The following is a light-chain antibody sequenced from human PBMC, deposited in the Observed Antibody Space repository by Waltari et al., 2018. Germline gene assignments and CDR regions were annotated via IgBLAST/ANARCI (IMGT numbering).Light chain of an antibody. CDR2: DVS. CDR1: SSNIGGNT. CDR3: CSYAGSNSWV. J-gene: IGLJ3*02. Sequence: QSVLTQPPSASGTPGQRVTISCSGSSSNIGGNTVNWYQHHPGKAPKLMIYDVSKRPSGVPDRFSGSKSGNTASLTISGLQAEDEADYYCCSYAGSNSWVFGGGTKLTVL. V-gene: IGLV2-11*01.